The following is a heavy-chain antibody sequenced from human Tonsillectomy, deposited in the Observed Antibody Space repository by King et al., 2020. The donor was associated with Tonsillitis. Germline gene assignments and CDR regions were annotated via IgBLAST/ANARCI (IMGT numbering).Heavy chain of an antibody. Sequence: QLVQSGGGLVQPGGSLRLSCAASGFTFSSYSMNWVRQAPGKGLEWVSYISSSSSTIYEADAVKGRFTISRDNAKNSLYLQMNSLRAEDTAVYYCARAKYYYDSSGYYSFDYYYGMDVWGQGTTVTVSS. J-gene: IGHJ6*02. CDR1: GFTFSSYS. CDR2: ISSSSSTI. CDR3: ARAKYYYDSSGYYSFDYYYGMDV. D-gene: IGHD3-22*01. V-gene: IGHV3-48*01.